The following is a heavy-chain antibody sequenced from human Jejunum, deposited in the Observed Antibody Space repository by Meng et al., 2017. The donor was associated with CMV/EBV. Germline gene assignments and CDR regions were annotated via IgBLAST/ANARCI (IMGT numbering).Heavy chain of an antibody. D-gene: IGHD4-11*01. Sequence: GDSLRSYYWMWIRQSPGKALDWIGYIYYSGTTTYHPSLKSRVSILIDTSKNQFSLKLTSVTAADTAVYYCARSNDYSTFGYGMDVWGQGTTVTVSS. J-gene: IGHJ6*02. CDR2: IYYSGTT. CDR1: GDSLRSYY. CDR3: ARSNDYSTFGYGMDV. V-gene: IGHV4-59*01.